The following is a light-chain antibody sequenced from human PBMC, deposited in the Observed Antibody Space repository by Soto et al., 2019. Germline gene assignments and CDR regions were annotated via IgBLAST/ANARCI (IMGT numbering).Light chain of an antibody. CDR3: QQYNNWPRT. CDR1: QYINTR. J-gene: IGKJ1*01. CDR2: QTS. Sequence: EIVLTHSPATLSSFPGDRVSLSCRASQYINTRLAWYQNRPGQAPRLLIYQTSIRAAGIPARFSASGTGTDFTLTISSLQSEDFAVYYCQQYNNWPRTFGQGTKVDI. V-gene: IGKV3D-15*01.